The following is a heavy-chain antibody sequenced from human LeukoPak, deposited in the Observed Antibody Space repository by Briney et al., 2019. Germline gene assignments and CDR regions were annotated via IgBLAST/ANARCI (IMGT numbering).Heavy chain of an antibody. V-gene: IGHV4-59*11. D-gene: IGHD3-10*01. J-gene: IGHJ5*02. Sequence: SETLSLTCTVSGASIRSHYWSWIRQPPGKGLEWIGYMYYSGNSNYNPALKSRVTISVDTSKNQFSLKMISVTPADTAVFYCASRNRGGWFDAWGQGTLVTVSS. CDR1: GASIRSHY. CDR2: MYYSGNS. CDR3: ASRNRGGWFDA.